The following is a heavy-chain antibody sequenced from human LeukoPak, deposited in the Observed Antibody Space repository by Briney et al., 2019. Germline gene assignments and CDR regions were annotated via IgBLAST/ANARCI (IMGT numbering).Heavy chain of an antibody. J-gene: IGHJ4*02. CDR2: INPNSGGT. CDR3: ARAVGIVVVVVATLDY. D-gene: IGHD2-15*01. V-gene: IGHV1-2*02. CDR1: GYTFTGYY. Sequence: ASVKVSCKASGYTFTGYYMHWVRQAPGQGLEWMGWINPNSGGTNYAQKFQGRVTMTRDTSISTAYMELSRLRSDDTAVYYCARAVGIVVVVVATLDYWGQGTLVTVSS.